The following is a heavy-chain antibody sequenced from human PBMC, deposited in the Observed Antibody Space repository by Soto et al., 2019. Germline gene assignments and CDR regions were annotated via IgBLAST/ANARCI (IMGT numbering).Heavy chain of an antibody. J-gene: IGHJ2*01. V-gene: IGHV4-34*01. Sequence: QVQLQQWGAGPLRPLETLSLTCGVSGGSFSGYYWAWIRQSPGKGLEWIGEINDRGTFNYNPSLKSRVSISVDTSKNHYSLNLRSGTAADTAVYYCARESHDILTGPPWVWYFDLWGRGTLVTVSS. D-gene: IGHD3-9*01. CDR3: ARESHDILTGPPWVWYFDL. CDR1: GGSFSGYY. CDR2: INDRGTF.